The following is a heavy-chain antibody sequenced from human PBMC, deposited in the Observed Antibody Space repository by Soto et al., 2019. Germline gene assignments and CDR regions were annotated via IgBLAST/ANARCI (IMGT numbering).Heavy chain of an antibody. V-gene: IGHV1-69*01. Sequence: QVQLVQSGAEVKKPGSSVKVSCKTSGVSFNNNGIGWVRQAPGHGLEWMGGVSPPFRTPNYARKFQGRISITADASIGSVNRGLSSLTSEDTAQYYCARVLYYGSGSYSLYGMDVWGQGSRVTVSS. CDR3: ARVLYYGSGSYSLYGMDV. J-gene: IGHJ6*02. CDR1: GVSFNNNG. D-gene: IGHD3-10*01. CDR2: VSPPFRTP.